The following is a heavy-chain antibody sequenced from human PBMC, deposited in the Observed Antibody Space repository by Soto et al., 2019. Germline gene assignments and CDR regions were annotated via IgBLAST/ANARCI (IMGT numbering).Heavy chain of an antibody. CDR3: AIHLSPRYSTYWVDAFDL. D-gene: IGHD2-21*01. CDR1: GFTFSTYW. J-gene: IGHJ3*01. CDR2: INQDGSVQ. Sequence: EVQLVESGGGLVQPGGSLRLSCAASGFTFSTYWMTWVRQAPGKGLEWVANINQDGSVQNYVDSVKGRFTISRDNVENSLYPPMHTLPAVAAAVYYCAIHLSPRYSTYWVDAFDLWCQGTMVTVSS. V-gene: IGHV3-7*05.